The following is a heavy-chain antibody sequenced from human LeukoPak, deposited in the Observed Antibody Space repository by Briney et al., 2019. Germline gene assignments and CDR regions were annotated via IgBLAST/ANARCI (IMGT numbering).Heavy chain of an antibody. Sequence: GGSLRPSCAASKFTFSGYWMSWVRQAPGKGLEWVANIKQDGSEKYYVDSVKGRFTISRDNAKNSLYLQMNSLRAEDTAVYYCASAPYDYVWGSYRFDYWGQGTLVTVSS. CDR1: KFTFSGYW. V-gene: IGHV3-7*01. J-gene: IGHJ4*02. CDR3: ASAPYDYVWGSYRFDY. D-gene: IGHD3-16*02. CDR2: IKQDGSEK.